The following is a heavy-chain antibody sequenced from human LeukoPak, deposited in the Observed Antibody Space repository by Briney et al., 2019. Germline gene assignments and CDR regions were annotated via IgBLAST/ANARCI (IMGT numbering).Heavy chain of an antibody. Sequence: GGSLRLSCAASGFTFSSYAMTWVRQAPGKGLEWVSTISGSAGSTYYADSVKGRFTISGDNSKNTLYLQINSLRAEDTAVYYCAKGLRYSDYWGQGTLVTVSS. V-gene: IGHV3-23*01. CDR1: GFTFSSYA. D-gene: IGHD4-17*01. J-gene: IGHJ4*02. CDR2: ISGSAGST. CDR3: AKGLRYSDY.